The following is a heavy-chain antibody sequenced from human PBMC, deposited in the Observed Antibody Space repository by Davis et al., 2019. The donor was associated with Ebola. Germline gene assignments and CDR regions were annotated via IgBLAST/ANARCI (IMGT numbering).Heavy chain of an antibody. V-gene: IGHV4-39*01. Sequence: GSLRLSCAVYGGSFSSYYWGWIRQPPGKGLEWIGSIYYSGSTYYNPSLKSRVTISVDTSKNQFSLKLSSVTAADTAVYYCARQQIVFRFYYWGRGTLVTVSS. D-gene: IGHD3-22*01. CDR1: GGSFSSYY. J-gene: IGHJ4*02. CDR3: ARQQIVFRFYY. CDR2: IYYSGST.